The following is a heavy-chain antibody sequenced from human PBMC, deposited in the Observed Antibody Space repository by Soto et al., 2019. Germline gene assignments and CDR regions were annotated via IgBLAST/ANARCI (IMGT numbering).Heavy chain of an antibody. CDR1: GFTFDDYA. D-gene: IGHD5-12*01. V-gene: IGHV3-9*01. J-gene: IGHJ5*02. CDR3: AKDTGSPYSGYESNWFDP. CDR2: ISWNSGSI. Sequence: EVQLVESGGGLVQPGRSLRLSCAASGFTFDDYAMHWVRQAPGKGLEWVSGISWNSGSIGYADSVKGRFTISRDNAKNSLYLQMNSLRAEDTALYYCAKDTGSPYSGYESNWFDPWGRGTLVTVSS.